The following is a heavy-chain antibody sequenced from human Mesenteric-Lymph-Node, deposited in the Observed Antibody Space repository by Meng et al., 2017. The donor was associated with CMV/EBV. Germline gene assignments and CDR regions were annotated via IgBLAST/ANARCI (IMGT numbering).Heavy chain of an antibody. CDR3: ARLDYYGSGSYDY. V-gene: IGHV1-2*02. CDR2: INPNSGGT. J-gene: IGHJ4*02. CDR1: GYTFTSYY. Sequence: CMASGYTFTSYYMHWVRQAPGQGLEWMGIINPNSGGTNYAQKFQGRVTMTRDTSISTAYMELSRLRSDDTAVYYCARLDYYGSGSYDYWGQGTLVTVSS. D-gene: IGHD3-10*01.